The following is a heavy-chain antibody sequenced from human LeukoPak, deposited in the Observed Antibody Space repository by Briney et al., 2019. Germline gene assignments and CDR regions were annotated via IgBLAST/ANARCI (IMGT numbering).Heavy chain of an antibody. V-gene: IGHV3-11*06. J-gene: IGHJ4*02. D-gene: IGHD3-10*01. Sequence: GGSLRLSCEASGLTFSDYYMSWLRQAPGKALEWVSYISHGTTFIYYADSVKGRFTISRDNAKNSLYLQMNSLRAEDTAVYYSTRRMVRGVMDYWGQGTLVTVSS. CDR1: GLTFSDYY. CDR2: ISHGTTFI. CDR3: TRRMVRGVMDY.